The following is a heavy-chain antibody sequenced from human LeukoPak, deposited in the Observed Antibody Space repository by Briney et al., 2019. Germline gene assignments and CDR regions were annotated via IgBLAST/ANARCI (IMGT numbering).Heavy chain of an antibody. J-gene: IGHJ4*02. CDR2: ISYDGSNK. Sequence: GGSLRLSCAASGFTFSSYAMHWVRQAPGKGLEWVAVISYDGSNKYYADSVKGRFTISRDNSKNTLYLQMNSLRAEDTAVYYCARGRIAAAGSPFDYWGQGTLVTVSS. D-gene: IGHD6-13*01. CDR1: GFTFSSYA. V-gene: IGHV3-30-3*01. CDR3: ARGRIAAAGSPFDY.